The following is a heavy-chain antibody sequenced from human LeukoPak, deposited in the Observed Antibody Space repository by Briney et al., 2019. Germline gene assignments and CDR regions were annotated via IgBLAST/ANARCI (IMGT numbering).Heavy chain of an antibody. D-gene: IGHD1-20*01. Sequence: PGGSLRLSCAASGFTVSSNYMSWVRQAPGKGLEWVSVIYSGGSTYYADSVKGRFTISRDNSKNTLYLQMNSLRAEDTAVYYCARSRGNWNDVGRYGMDVWGQGTTVTVSS. CDR3: ARSRGNWNDVGRYGMDV. CDR1: GFTVSSNY. CDR2: IYSGGST. J-gene: IGHJ6*02. V-gene: IGHV3-53*01.